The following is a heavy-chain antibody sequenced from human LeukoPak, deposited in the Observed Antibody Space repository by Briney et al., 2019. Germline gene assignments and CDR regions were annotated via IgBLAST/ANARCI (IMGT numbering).Heavy chain of an antibody. V-gene: IGHV1-46*01. CDR1: GYTFTSYY. J-gene: IGHJ3*02. CDR3: AAESDSYDAFDI. Sequence: ASVKVSCKASGYTFTSYYMHWVRQAPGQGLEWMGIINPSGGSTNYAQKFQERVTITRDMSTSTAYMELSSLRSEDTAVYYCAAESDSYDAFDIWGQGTMVTVSS. D-gene: IGHD2-21*01. CDR2: INPSGGST.